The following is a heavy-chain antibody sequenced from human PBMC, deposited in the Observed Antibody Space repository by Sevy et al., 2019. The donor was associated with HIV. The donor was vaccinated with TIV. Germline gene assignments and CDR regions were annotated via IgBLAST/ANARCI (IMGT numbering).Heavy chain of an antibody. CDR1: ASIFTYYA. CDR2: IVLGNGRT. CDR3: ARGWGPTVTNFDY. Sequence: ASVKVSCKASASIFTYYALHWERQAPGRRLEWMGWIVLGNGRTKYSKDFQGRVTFTRDRSARIAYMGLSSLRSEDTAVYYCARGWGPTVTNFDYWGQGSLVTVSS. D-gene: IGHD4-17*01. V-gene: IGHV1-3*01. J-gene: IGHJ4*02.